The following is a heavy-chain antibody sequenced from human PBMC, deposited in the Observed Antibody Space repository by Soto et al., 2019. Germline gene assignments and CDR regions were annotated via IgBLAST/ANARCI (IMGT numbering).Heavy chain of an antibody. CDR1: GFTFSSYA. V-gene: IGHV3-30-3*01. CDR3: ARDRVTLVRGVIITRKGFDY. J-gene: IGHJ4*02. Sequence: QVQLVESGGGVVQPGRSLRLSCAASGFTFSSYAMHWVRQAPGKGLEWVAVISYDGSNKYYADSVKGRFTISRDNSTNTLYLQMSSLRAEDAALYCGARDRVTLVRGVIITRKGFDYWGQGTLVTVSS. D-gene: IGHD3-10*01. CDR2: ISYDGSNK.